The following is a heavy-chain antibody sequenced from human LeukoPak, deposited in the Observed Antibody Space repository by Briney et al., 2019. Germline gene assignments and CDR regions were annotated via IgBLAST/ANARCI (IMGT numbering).Heavy chain of an antibody. CDR1: GYTFTSYY. Sequence: ASVKVSCKASGYTFTSYYMHWVRQAPGQGLEWMGIINPSGGSTSYAQKFQGRVTMTRDMSTSTVYMELSSLRSEDTAVYYCARDPHPGIAAAGIAYYFDYWGQGTLVTVSS. V-gene: IGHV1-46*01. J-gene: IGHJ4*02. CDR3: ARDPHPGIAAAGIAYYFDY. CDR2: INPSGGST. D-gene: IGHD6-13*01.